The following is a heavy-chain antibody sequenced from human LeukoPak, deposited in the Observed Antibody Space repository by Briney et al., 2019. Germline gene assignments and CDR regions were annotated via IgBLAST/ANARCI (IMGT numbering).Heavy chain of an antibody. D-gene: IGHD2-2*01. V-gene: IGHV3-21*01. CDR2: ISGSSDYI. Sequence: GGSLRLSCAASGXTFSTYSMNWVRQAPGKGLEWVSSISGSSDYIYYADSVKGRFTISRDDAKTSLYLQMNSLRADEDTAVYYCARGYCSSTTCSIDYWGQGTLVTVS. J-gene: IGHJ4*02. CDR1: GXTFSTYS. CDR3: ARGYCSSTTCSIDY.